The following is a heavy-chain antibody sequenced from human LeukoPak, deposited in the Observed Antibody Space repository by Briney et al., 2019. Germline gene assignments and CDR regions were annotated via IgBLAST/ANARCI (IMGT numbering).Heavy chain of an antibody. V-gene: IGHV3-23*01. D-gene: IGHD2-15*01. CDR1: GFTFSSYA. CDR2: ISGSGGST. J-gene: IGHJ3*02. Sequence: GGSLRLSCAASGFTFSSYAMSWVRQAPGKGLEWVSVISGSGGSTYYADSVKGRFTISRDNSKNTLYLQMNSLRAEDTAVYYCARGGCSGGSCYGAFDIWGQGTMVTVSS. CDR3: ARGGCSGGSCYGAFDI.